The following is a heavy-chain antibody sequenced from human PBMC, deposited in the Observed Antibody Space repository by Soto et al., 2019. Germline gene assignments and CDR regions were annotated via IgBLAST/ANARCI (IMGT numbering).Heavy chain of an antibody. CDR1: GGSLNRGSYY. V-gene: IGHV4-61*01. D-gene: IGHD2-21*02. J-gene: IGHJ5*02. CDR3: ARAHEGMVTSGWFDP. Sequence: SETLSLTCSVSGGSLNRGSYYWSWIRQPPGNGLEWIGYIYHNGSTKYNPSLKSRVTISVDTSKHQFSLRLSSVITADTAVYYCARAHEGMVTSGWFDPWGQGTLVTVSS. CDR2: IYHNGST.